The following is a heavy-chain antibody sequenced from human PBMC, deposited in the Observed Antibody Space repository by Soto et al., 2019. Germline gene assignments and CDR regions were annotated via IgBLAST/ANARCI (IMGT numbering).Heavy chain of an antibody. CDR3: ARTHSGSYYSVFNY. J-gene: IGHJ4*02. Sequence: SETLSLTCVVSNFSISSGYYWGWIRQSPGKGLEWIASIYRSGTTSYNPSLKSRVTISVDPSKNQFSLMLTAVTAADTAVYYCARTHSGSYYSVFNYWGRGSPVTVPS. CDR2: IYRSGTT. D-gene: IGHD1-26*01. V-gene: IGHV4-38-2*01. CDR1: NFSISSGYY.